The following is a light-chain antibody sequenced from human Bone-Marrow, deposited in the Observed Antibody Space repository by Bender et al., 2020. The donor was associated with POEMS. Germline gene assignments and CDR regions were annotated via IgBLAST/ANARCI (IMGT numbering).Light chain of an antibody. J-gene: IGLJ3*02. V-gene: IGLV1-47*01. CDR3: SSWDDSLSGWV. CDR2: KTF. Sequence: QSVLTQPPSVSGTPGQRVIISCSGSSSNIGNNSVCWYQQLPGTAPKLLMYKTFDRPSGVPARFSGSKSGTSASLAISDIQSEDEGDYYCSSWDDSLSGWVFGGGTKLTVL. CDR1: SSNIGNNS.